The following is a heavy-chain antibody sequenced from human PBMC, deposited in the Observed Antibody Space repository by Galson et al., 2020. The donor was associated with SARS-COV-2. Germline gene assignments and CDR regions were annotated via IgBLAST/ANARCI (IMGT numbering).Heavy chain of an antibody. V-gene: IGHV3-74*01. CDR3: ATQEFYYGSSCYEESDYGMDV. Sequence: GESLKISCAASGFTFSNYWMHWVRQAPGKGLVWVSRINGDGRSRTYADSVKGRFTISRDSAKNTVSLQMNSLRAEDTAVYYCATQEFYYGSSCYEESDYGMDVWGQGTTVTVSS. CDR2: INGDGRSR. CDR1: GFTFSNYW. D-gene: IGHD3-22*01. J-gene: IGHJ6*02.